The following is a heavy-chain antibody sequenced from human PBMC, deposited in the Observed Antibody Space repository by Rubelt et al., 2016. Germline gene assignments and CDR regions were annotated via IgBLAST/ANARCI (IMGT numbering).Heavy chain of an antibody. CDR3: AGDTTKYYFDY. Sequence: QLQLQESGPGLVKPSETLSLTCTVSGDSISSSSFYCGWIRQPPGKGLEWIGYIYYIGSTNYNPSLKSRVPISVDTSKNQCTLKLSSVTVAYTAVYYCAGDTTKYYFDYWGQGTLVTVSS. V-gene: IGHV4-61*05. CDR2: IYYIGST. D-gene: IGHD1-14*01. CDR1: GDSISSSSFY. J-gene: IGHJ4*02.